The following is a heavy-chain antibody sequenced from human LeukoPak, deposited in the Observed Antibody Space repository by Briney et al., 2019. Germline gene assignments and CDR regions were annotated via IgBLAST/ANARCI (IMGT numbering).Heavy chain of an antibody. CDR2: ISYDGSNK. D-gene: IGHD3-22*01. Sequence: PGRSLRLSCAAPGFTFSSYGMHWVRQAPGKGLEWVAVISYDGSNKYYADSVKGRFTISRDNSKNTLYLQMNSLRAEDTAVYYCAKDQNYYDSSGTGDWFDPWGQGTLVTVSS. CDR3: AKDQNYYDSSGTGDWFDP. J-gene: IGHJ5*02. V-gene: IGHV3-30*18. CDR1: GFTFSSYG.